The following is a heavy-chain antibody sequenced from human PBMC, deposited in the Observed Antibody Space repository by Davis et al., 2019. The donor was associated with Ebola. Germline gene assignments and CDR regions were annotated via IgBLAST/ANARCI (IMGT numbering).Heavy chain of an antibody. CDR3: AGFSCGSISCSAIDDY. J-gene: IGHJ4*02. V-gene: IGHV3-30*03. CDR2: ISYDGSNK. Sequence: GESLKISCAASGFTFSRYGLPWVRQAPGKGLEWVAVISYDGSNKYYADSVKGRFTVSRDNFKNTLYLQMNSLRPEDSAVYYCAGFSCGSISCSAIDDYWGQGTLVTVSS. D-gene: IGHD2-2*01. CDR1: GFTFSRYG.